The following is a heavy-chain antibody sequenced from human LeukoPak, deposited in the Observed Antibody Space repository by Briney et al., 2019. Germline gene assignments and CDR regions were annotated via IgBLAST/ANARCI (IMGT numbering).Heavy chain of an antibody. CDR2: ISYDGSKK. Sequence: GGSLRLSCTASGFTFSTYAMHWVRQALGKGLEWVAVISYDGSKKYYADSVKGRFTISRDNSKNTLYLQMNSLRAEDTAVYYCARELLGAFDYWGQGTLVTVSS. CDR3: ARELLGAFDY. D-gene: IGHD7-27*01. J-gene: IGHJ4*02. V-gene: IGHV3-30-3*01. CDR1: GFTFSTYA.